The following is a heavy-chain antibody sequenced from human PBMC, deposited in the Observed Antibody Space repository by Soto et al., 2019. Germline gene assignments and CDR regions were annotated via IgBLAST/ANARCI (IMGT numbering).Heavy chain of an antibody. D-gene: IGHD4-4*01. CDR3: TRLRLGVTTRYFDY. Sequence: EVLLVESGGGLVQPGGSLRLSCAASGFTFSDHYMDWVCQAPGKGLEWVGRIKNKANSYTTEYAASVKGRFTISRDDSKNSLNLQMSSLKTEDTAVYYCTRLRLGVTTRYFDYWGQGTLVTVSS. V-gene: IGHV3-72*01. CDR1: GFTFSDHY. J-gene: IGHJ4*02. CDR2: IKNKANSYTT.